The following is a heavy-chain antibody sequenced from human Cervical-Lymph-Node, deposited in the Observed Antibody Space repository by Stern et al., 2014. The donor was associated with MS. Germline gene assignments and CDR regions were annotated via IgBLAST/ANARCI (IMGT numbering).Heavy chain of an antibody. D-gene: IGHD2-15*01. J-gene: IGHJ4*02. CDR2: IYYSGST. Sequence: QLQLQESGPGLVKPSQTLSLTCTVSGGSISSGGYYWSWIRQHPGKGLEWIGYIYYSGSTSYNPSLKSRVTISVDTSKNQFSLKLSSVTAADTAVYYCARENQCSGGSCYPIFDYWGQGTLVTVSS. V-gene: IGHV4-31*03. CDR1: GGSISSGGYY. CDR3: ARENQCSGGSCYPIFDY.